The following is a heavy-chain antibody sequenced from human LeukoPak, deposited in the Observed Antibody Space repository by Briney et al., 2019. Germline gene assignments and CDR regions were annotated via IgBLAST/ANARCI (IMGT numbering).Heavy chain of an antibody. D-gene: IGHD3-22*01. CDR1: GGSISSYY. CDR2: IYYSGST. Sequence: PSETLSLTCTVSGGSISSYYWSWIRQPPGKGLEWIGYIYYSGSTNYNPSLKSRVTISVDTSKNQFSLKLSSVTAADTAVYYCARARYDSSGYFVDYWGQGTLVTVSS. CDR3: ARARYDSSGYFVDY. J-gene: IGHJ4*02. V-gene: IGHV4-59*01.